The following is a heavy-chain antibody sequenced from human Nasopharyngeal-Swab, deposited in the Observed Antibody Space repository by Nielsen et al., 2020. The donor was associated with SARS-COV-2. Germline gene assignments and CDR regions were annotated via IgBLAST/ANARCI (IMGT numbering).Heavy chain of an antibody. D-gene: IGHD3-10*01. V-gene: IGHV1-69*06. Sequence: WVRQAPGQGLEWMGGIIPIFGTANYAQKFQGRVTITADKSTSTAYMELSSLRSEEKEGEECGRAWFGELSRWFDPWGQGTLVTVSS. CDR2: IIPIFGTA. CDR3: GRAWFGELSRWFDP. J-gene: IGHJ5*02.